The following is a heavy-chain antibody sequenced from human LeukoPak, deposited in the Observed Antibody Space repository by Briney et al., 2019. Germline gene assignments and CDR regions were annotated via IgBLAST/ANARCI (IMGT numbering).Heavy chain of an antibody. J-gene: IGHJ4*02. V-gene: IGHV3-23*01. Sequence: GGSLRLSCAASGFTFSSYSMNWVRQPPGKGLEWVSAISGSGGSTYYADSVKGRFTISRDNSKNTLYLQMNSLRAEDTAVYYCAKEPPTSLEYSSSSLSDYWGQGTLVTVSS. D-gene: IGHD6-6*01. CDR1: GFTFSSYS. CDR2: ISGSGGST. CDR3: AKEPPTSLEYSSSSLSDY.